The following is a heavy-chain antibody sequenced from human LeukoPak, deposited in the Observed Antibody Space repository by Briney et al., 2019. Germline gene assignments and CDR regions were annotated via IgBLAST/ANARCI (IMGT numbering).Heavy chain of an antibody. V-gene: IGHV4-61*01. J-gene: IGHJ4*02. D-gene: IGHD4-23*01. CDR3: ARDMGAPDYGSYSVDY. Sequence: LETLSLTCTVSGGSVSSGSYYWSWIRQPPGRGLEWIAYIHYSGSAAYNPSLKSRVTKSRDMSTNQFSLKMTSVTAADTAVYFCARDMGAPDYGSYSVDYWGQGTLVTVSS. CDR1: GGSVSSGSYY. CDR2: IHYSGSA.